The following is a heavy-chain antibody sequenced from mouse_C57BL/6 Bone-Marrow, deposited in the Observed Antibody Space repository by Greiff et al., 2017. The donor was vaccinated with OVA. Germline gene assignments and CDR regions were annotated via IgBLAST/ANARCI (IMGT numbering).Heavy chain of an antibody. Sequence: QVQLQQPGAELVKPGASVKLSCKASGYTFTSYWMHWVKQRPGHGLEWIGMIHPNSGSTNYNEKFKSKATLTVDKSSSTAYMQLSSLTSEDSAVYYCARSPFYYGSSPFDYWGQGTTLTVSS. V-gene: IGHV1-64*01. D-gene: IGHD1-1*01. CDR3: ARSPFYYGSSPFDY. J-gene: IGHJ2*01. CDR2: IHPNSGST. CDR1: GYTFTSYW.